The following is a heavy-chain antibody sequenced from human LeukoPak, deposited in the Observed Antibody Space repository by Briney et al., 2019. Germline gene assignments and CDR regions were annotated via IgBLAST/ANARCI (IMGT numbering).Heavy chain of an antibody. CDR1: GFTFSSYW. J-gene: IGHJ4*02. CDR2: IKQDGSEK. D-gene: IGHD5-18*01. CDR3: ARDLGYSYGCDFDY. Sequence: GGSLRLSCAASGFTFSSYWMSWVRQAPGKGLEWVANIKQDGSEKYYVDSVKGRFTISRDNAKNSLYLQINSLRAEDTAVYYCARDLGYSYGCDFDYWGQGTLVTVSS. V-gene: IGHV3-7*01.